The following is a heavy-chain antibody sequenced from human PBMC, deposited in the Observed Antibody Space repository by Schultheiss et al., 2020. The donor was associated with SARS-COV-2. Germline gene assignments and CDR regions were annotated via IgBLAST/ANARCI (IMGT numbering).Heavy chain of an antibody. J-gene: IGHJ4*02. CDR1: GFTFSDYG. D-gene: IGHD4-17*01. V-gene: IGHV3-64D*06. CDR3: VRGYGDYSDY. Sequence: GGSLRLSCSASGFTFSDYGMHWVRQAPGKGLEYVSTISGNGGSTYYADSVKGRFTISRDNSKNTLYLQMSSLRAEDTAVYYCVRGYGDYSDYWGQGTLVTVSS. CDR2: ISGNGGST.